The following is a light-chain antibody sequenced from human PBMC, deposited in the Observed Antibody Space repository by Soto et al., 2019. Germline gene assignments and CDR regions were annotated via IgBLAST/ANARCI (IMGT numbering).Light chain of an antibody. CDR3: QQYGNSPYT. CDR2: DES. J-gene: IGKJ2*01. Sequence: EIVLTQSPGTLSLSPGERATLSCRASQSVRNNYLAWYQQKPGQAPRLLVCDESSRATGFPDSFSGSGSGTDFNLTISRLEPEDFAVYFCQQYGNSPYTFGQGSRLEIK. CDR1: QSVRNNY. V-gene: IGKV3-20*01.